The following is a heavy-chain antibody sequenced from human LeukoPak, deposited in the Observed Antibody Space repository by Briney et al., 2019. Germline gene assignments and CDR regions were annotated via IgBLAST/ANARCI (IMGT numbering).Heavy chain of an antibody. CDR2: FSSNGGST. Sequence: GSLRLSFAASGFTFSSYTLHWVRQAPGKGMEYFSAFSSNGGSTYYANSVKGRFTISRDNSKNTLYLQMGSLRAEDMAVYYCARGRDYDFWSGYPIDYWGQGTLVTVSS. CDR1: GFTFSSYT. J-gene: IGHJ4*02. V-gene: IGHV3-64*01. CDR3: ARGRDYDFWSGYPIDY. D-gene: IGHD3-3*01.